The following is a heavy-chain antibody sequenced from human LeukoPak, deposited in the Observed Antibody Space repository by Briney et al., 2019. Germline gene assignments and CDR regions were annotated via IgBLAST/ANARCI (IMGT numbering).Heavy chain of an antibody. CDR2: INSDGSST. D-gene: IGHD6-19*01. CDR1: GFTFSDYW. CDR3: ARGSGWTQGWFDP. V-gene: IGHV3-74*01. J-gene: IGHJ5*02. Sequence: QPGGSLRLSCAASGFTFSDYWMHWVRQAPGRGLVWVSRINSDGSSTTYADSVKGRFTISRDNAKNSLYLQMNSLRAEDTAVYYCARGSGWTQGWFDPWGQGTLVTVSS.